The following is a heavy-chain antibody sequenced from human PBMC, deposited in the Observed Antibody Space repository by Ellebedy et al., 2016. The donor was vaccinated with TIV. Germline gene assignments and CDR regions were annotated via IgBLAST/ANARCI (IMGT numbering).Heavy chain of an antibody. Sequence: MPSETLSLTCAFYGELFSGFWSWIRQSPSKGLEWIGEVRHSGGANYNPSLTSPVTISVDTSKKQFSLRLNSVTAADTGVFYCARWSRLKAGDMDVWGPGTSVTVSS. CDR3: ARWSRLKAGDMDV. J-gene: IGHJ6*02. D-gene: IGHD3-16*01. CDR1: GELFSGF. CDR2: VRHSGGA. V-gene: IGHV4-34*01.